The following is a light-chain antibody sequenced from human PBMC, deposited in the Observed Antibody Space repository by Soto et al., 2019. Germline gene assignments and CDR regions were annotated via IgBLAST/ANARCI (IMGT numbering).Light chain of an antibody. CDR2: GAS. Sequence: EIVLMQSPVTLSLSPGETATLSCRASQSISTNYLAWYQQKPGQAPRPLIFGASSRASGIPGRFSGSGSGTDFTLTISRLEPEDFAVYYCQHYGTSPTWTFGQGTKVEIK. V-gene: IGKV3-20*01. J-gene: IGKJ1*01. CDR3: QHYGTSPTWT. CDR1: QSISTNY.